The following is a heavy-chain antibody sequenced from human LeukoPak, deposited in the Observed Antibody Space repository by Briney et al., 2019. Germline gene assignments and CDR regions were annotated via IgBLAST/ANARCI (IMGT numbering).Heavy chain of an antibody. J-gene: IGHJ4*02. CDR1: GGTFSSYA. CDR2: IIPIFGTA. Sequence: SVKVSCKASGGTFSSYAISWGRQAPGQGLEWMGGIIPIFGTANYAQKFQGRVTITTDESTSTAYMELSSLRSEDTAVYYCARVCSSTSCSPKAAAAGIFDYWGQGTLVTVSS. D-gene: IGHD2-2*01. CDR3: ARVCSSTSCSPKAAAAGIFDY. V-gene: IGHV1-69*05.